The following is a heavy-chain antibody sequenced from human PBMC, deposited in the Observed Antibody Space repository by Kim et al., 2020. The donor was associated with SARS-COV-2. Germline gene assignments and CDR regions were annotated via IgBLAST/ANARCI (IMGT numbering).Heavy chain of an antibody. D-gene: IGHD6-6*01. Sequence: NPSLKSRVTISVDTSKNQFSLKLSSVTAADTAVYYCARDRSSYTYYGMDVWGQGTTVTVSS. CDR3: ARDRSSYTYYGMDV. V-gene: IGHV4-30-2*05. J-gene: IGHJ6*02.